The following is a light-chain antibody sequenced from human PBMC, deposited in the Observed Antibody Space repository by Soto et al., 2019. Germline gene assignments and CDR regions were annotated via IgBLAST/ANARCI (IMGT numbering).Light chain of an antibody. CDR1: CGHSSYA. CDR3: QTWGTGIVV. J-gene: IGLJ2*01. Sequence: QLVLTQSPSASASLGASVKLTCTLSCGHSSYAIAWHQQQPEKGPRYLMKFNSDGSHSKGDGIPDRFSGSSSGAERYLTISSLQSEDEADYYCQTWGTGIVVFGGGTKLTVL. CDR2: FNSDGSH. V-gene: IGLV4-69*01.